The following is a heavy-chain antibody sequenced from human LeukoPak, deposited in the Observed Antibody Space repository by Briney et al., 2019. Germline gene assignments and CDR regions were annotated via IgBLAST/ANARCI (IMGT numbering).Heavy chain of an antibody. J-gene: IGHJ4*02. CDR3: ARGGSPIFFDY. CDR1: GGSVSSGSYY. Sequence: SETLSLTCTVSGGSVSSGSYYWSWILQPPGKGLEWIGYIYYSGSTDYNPSLKSRVTISLDTSKNQFSLKLSSVTAADTAVYYCARGGSPIFFDYWGQGTLVTVSS. D-gene: IGHD2-15*01. V-gene: IGHV4-61*01. CDR2: IYYSGST.